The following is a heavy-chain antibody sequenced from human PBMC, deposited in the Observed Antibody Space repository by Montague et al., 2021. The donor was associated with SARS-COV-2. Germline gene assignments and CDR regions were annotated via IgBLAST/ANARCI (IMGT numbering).Heavy chain of an antibody. CDR1: GGSVSSSGYY. D-gene: IGHD2-15*01. J-gene: IGHJ5*02. Sequence: SETLSLTCTVSGGSVSSSGYYWGWIRQPPGKGLEWIRCNYFSGSSYYNPSLQSPVSISVDTSKNQFSLRLSSVTAADTAVYYCPRHRRGVLVVAAPNWFDPWGQGTLVTVSS. V-gene: IGHV4-39*01. CDR3: PRHRRGVLVVAAPNWFDP. CDR2: NYFSGSS.